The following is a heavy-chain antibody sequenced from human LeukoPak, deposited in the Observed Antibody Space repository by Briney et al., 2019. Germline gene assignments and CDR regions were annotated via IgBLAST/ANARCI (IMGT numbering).Heavy chain of an antibody. J-gene: IGHJ6*04. CDR2: ISGSGGST. D-gene: IGHD2-15*01. CDR1: GFTFSSYA. CDR3: AKDAPAAATTSYYSYGRDV. Sequence: PGGSLRLSCAASGFTFSSYAMSWVRQAPGKGLEWVSAISGSGGSTYYADSVKGRFTISRDNSKNTLYLQMNSLRAEDTAVYYCAKDAPAAATTSYYSYGRDVGAKGTRATVSS. V-gene: IGHV3-23*01.